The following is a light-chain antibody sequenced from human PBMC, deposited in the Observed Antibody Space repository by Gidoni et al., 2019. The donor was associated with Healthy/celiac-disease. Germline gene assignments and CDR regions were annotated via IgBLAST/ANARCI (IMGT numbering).Light chain of an antibody. CDR2: DVS. CDR1: SSDVGGYNY. CDR3: SSYTSSSTLDRV. J-gene: IGLJ2*01. Sequence: QSALTQPASVSGSPGQPITISCTGTSSDVGGYNYVSWYQPHPGKAPKLMIYDVSNRPSGVSNRFSGSKSGNTASLTISGLQAEDEADYYCSSYTSSSTLDRVFGGGTKLTVL. V-gene: IGLV2-14*01.